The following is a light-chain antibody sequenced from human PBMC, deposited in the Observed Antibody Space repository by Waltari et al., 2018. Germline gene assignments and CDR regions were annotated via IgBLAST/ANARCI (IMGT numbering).Light chain of an antibody. V-gene: IGLV1-47*01. J-gene: IGLJ3*02. CDR1: SSNIGSNY. CDR2: RNN. CDR3: QSADSSGTYWE. Sequence: QSVLTQPPSASATPGQRVTISCSGSSSNIGSNYVYWYQQLPGTAPKLLIYRNNQRPSGIPERFSGFSSGTTVTLTISGVQAEDEADYYCQSADSSGTYWEFGGGTKLTVL.